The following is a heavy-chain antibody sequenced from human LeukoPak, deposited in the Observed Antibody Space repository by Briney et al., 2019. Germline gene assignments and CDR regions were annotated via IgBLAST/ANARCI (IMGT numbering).Heavy chain of an antibody. CDR3: ARGAYDFWSGYYWFDP. CDR2: IYTSGST. J-gene: IGHJ5*02. CDR1: GGSISSYY. D-gene: IGHD3-3*01. Sequence: SETLSLTCTVSGGSISSYYWSWIRQPPGKGLERIGYIYTSGSTNYNPSLKSRVTISVDTSKNQFSLKLSSVTAADTAVYYCARGAYDFWSGYYWFDPWGQGTLVTVSS. V-gene: IGHV4-4*09.